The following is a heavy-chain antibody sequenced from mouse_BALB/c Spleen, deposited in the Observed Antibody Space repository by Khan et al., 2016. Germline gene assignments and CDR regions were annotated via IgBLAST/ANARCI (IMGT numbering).Heavy chain of an antibody. CDR1: GFSLTSYG. V-gene: IGHV2-4-1*01. Sequence: QVQLKESGPGLVQPSQSLSITCTVSGFSLTSYGVHWVRQSPGKGLEWLGVIWSGGNTDYNAAFISRLSISKDNSKSQVFFKMNSLQADDTAIYYCARRGGYYGNYGFAYWGQGTLVTVPA. D-gene: IGHD2-1*01. CDR2: IWSGGNT. J-gene: IGHJ3*01. CDR3: ARRGGYYGNYGFAY.